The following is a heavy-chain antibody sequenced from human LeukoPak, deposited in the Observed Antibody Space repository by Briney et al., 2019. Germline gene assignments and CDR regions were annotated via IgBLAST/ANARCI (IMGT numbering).Heavy chain of an antibody. J-gene: IGHJ4*02. Sequence: GGSLRLSCAASGFTFSDFWMSWVRQAPGKGLECVASTNEAGGDKLYVDSVKGRFTISKDNAKNTVYLQMNSLRAEDTAVYYCVSFYETYWGRGTLVTVSS. D-gene: IGHD2/OR15-2a*01. CDR1: GFTFSDFW. CDR2: TNEAGGDK. CDR3: VSFYETY. V-gene: IGHV3-7*01.